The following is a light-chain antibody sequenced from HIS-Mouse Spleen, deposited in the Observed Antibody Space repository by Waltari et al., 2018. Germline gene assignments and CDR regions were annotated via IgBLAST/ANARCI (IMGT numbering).Light chain of an antibody. Sequence: SYELTQPPSVSVSPGQTASITCSGDKVGDKSACWYQQMPGQSPVLVIYQDSKRPSGIPERFSGSNSGNTATLTISGTQAMDEADYYCQAWDSSTAVFGTGTKVTVL. V-gene: IGLV3-1*01. CDR2: QDS. CDR1: KVGDKS. CDR3: QAWDSSTAV. J-gene: IGLJ1*01.